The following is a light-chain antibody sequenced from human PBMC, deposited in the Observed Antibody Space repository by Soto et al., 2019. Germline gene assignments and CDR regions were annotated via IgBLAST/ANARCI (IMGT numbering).Light chain of an antibody. CDR1: QSISIW. J-gene: IGKJ1*01. V-gene: IGKV1-5*03. Sequence: DLHMTQSPSTLSASVGDRVTITCRASQSISIWLAWYQQKPGKAPNLLIYKTSSLETRVPSRFSGSGSGTEFTLTISSLQPGDFATYYCQHWNDYSWTFGQGTKVEVK. CDR2: KTS. CDR3: QHWNDYSWT.